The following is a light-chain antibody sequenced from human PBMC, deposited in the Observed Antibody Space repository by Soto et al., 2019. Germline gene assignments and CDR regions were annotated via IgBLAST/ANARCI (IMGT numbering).Light chain of an antibody. V-gene: IGLV1-44*01. CDR2: NDN. Sequence: QSVLTQPPSASGTPGQRVTFSCSGSSSNIGSGTVNWYQQLPGTAPKLLIYNDNQRPSGVPDRFSGFKSGTSASLAISGLQSEDEADYYCASWDVTLNGLYVFGTGTKLTVL. J-gene: IGLJ1*01. CDR3: ASWDVTLNGLYV. CDR1: SSNIGSGT.